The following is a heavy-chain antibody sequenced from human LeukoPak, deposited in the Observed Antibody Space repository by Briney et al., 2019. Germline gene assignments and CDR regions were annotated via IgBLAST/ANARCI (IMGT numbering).Heavy chain of an antibody. V-gene: IGHV4-34*01. CDR3: ARMTGTTSLFFDY. J-gene: IGHJ4*02. CDR1: GGSFSGYY. D-gene: IGHD1-1*01. Sequence: PSETLSLTCAVYGGSFSGYYWSWIRQPPGKGLEWIGEINHSGSTNYNPSLKSRVTISVDTSKNQFSLELSSVTAADTAVYYCARMTGTTSLFFDYWGQGTLVTVSS. CDR2: INHSGST.